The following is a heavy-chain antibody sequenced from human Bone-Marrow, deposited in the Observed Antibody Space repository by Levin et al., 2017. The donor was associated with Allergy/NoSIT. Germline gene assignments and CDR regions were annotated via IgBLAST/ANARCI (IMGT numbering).Heavy chain of an antibody. V-gene: IGHV1-2*02. CDR2: INPNSGGT. Sequence: ASVKVSCKASGYTFTGYYMHWVRQAPGQGLEWMGWINPNSGGTNYAQKFQGRVTMTRDTSISTAYMELSRLRSDDTAVYYCARTYYGTTALDYWGQGTLVTVSS. CDR1: GYTFTGYY. D-gene: IGHD1/OR15-1a*01. J-gene: IGHJ4*02. CDR3: ARTYYGTTALDY.